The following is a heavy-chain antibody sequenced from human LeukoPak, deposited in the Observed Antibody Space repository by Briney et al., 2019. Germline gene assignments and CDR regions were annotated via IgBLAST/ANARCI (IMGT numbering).Heavy chain of an antibody. Sequence: GGSLRLSWAASGFTFSNYWIGWVRKPPGKGPEWMGNIKEDGSEAYYVDSVKGRFTISRDNAQNSLYLHMHSLRVEDTAVYYCARDPYVSNFDYWGQGTLVTVSS. D-gene: IGHD3-10*02. J-gene: IGHJ4*02. CDR2: IKEDGSEA. CDR1: GFTFSNYW. V-gene: IGHV3-7*03. CDR3: ARDPYVSNFDY.